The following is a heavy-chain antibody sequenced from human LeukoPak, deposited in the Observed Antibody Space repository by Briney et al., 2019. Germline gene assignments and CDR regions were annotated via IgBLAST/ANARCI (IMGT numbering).Heavy chain of an antibody. CDR1: GYTFTSYY. J-gene: IGHJ5*02. CDR2: INPSGGST. Sequence: ASVKVSCKASGYTFTSYYMHWVRQAPGQGLEWMGIINPSGGSTSYAQKFQGRVTMTRDKSTSTVYMELSSLRSEDTAVYYCARGAGYCSGGSCYYNWFDPWGQGTLVTVSS. V-gene: IGHV1-46*01. D-gene: IGHD2-15*01. CDR3: ARGAGYCSGGSCYYNWFDP.